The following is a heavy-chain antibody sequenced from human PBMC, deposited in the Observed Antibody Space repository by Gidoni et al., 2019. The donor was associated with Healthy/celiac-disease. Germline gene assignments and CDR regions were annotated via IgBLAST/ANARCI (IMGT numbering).Heavy chain of an antibody. J-gene: IGHJ5*02. CDR3: ARVVAVAGTSWFDP. CDR2: IYYSGST. Sequence: TCGGYYWSWIRQHPGKGLEWIGYIYYSGSTYYNPSLKSRVTISVDTSKNQFSLKLSSVTAADTAVYYCARVVAVAGTSWFDPWGQGTLVTVSS. V-gene: IGHV4-31*02. CDR1: TCGGYY. D-gene: IGHD6-19*01.